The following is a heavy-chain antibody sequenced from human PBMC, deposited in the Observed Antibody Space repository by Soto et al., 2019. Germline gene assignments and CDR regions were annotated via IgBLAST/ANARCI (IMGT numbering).Heavy chain of an antibody. CDR3: ARRTTPAAGSYNWFDP. CDR1: GGSISSYY. V-gene: IGHV4-59*01. J-gene: IGHJ5*02. CDR2: IYYSVST. D-gene: IGHD6-6*01. Sequence: SETLSLTCTVSGGSISSYYWSWIRQPPGKGLEWIGYIYYSVSTNYNPSLKSRVTISVDTSKNQFSLKLSSVTAADTAVYYCARRTTPAAGSYNWFDPWGQGTLVTVSS.